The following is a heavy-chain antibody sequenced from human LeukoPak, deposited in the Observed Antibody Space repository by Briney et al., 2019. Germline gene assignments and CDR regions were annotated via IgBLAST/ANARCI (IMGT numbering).Heavy chain of an antibody. CDR3: ARVRLESKYYSIVWYFDL. J-gene: IGHJ2*01. Sequence: PGGSLRLSCAASGFTFSSYAMHWVRQAPGKGLEYVSAISSNGGSTYYANSVKGRFTISRDNSKNTLYLQMGSLRAEDMAVYYCARVRLESKYYSIVWYFDLWGRGTLVTVSS. CDR2: ISSNGGST. V-gene: IGHV3-64*01. CDR1: GFTFSSYA. D-gene: IGHD3-10*01.